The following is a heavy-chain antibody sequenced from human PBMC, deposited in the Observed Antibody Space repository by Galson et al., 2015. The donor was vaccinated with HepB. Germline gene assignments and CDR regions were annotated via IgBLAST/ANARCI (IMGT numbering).Heavy chain of an antibody. CDR2: IIPILGIA. CDR1: GGTFSSYT. CDR3: AREGGSNSGSYPY. V-gene: IGHV1-69*04. J-gene: IGHJ4*02. Sequence: SVKVSCKASGGTFSSYTISWVRQAPGQGLEWMGRIIPILGIANYAQKFQGRVTITADKSTSTAYMELSSLRSEDTAVYYCAREGGSNSGSYPYWGQGTLVTVSS. D-gene: IGHD1-26*01.